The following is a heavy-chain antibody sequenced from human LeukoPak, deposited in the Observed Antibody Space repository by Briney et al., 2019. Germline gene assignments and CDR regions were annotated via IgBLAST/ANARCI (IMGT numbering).Heavy chain of an antibody. CDR3: ARQRSIVVVTAGNWFDP. Sequence: SETLSLTCTVSGGSISSYYWSWIRQPPGKGLEWIGYIYYSGSTNYNPSLKSRVTISVDTSKNQFSLKLSSVTAADTAVYYCARQRSIVVVTAGNWFDPWGQGTLVTVSS. D-gene: IGHD2-21*02. V-gene: IGHV4-59*08. CDR2: IYYSGST. J-gene: IGHJ5*02. CDR1: GGSISSYY.